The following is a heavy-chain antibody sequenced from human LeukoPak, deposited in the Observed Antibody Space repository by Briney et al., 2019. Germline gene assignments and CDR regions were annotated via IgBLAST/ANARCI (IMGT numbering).Heavy chain of an antibody. CDR2: IYYSGST. CDR3: ARDSISGTTGLDP. J-gene: IGHJ5*02. V-gene: IGHV4-59*01. CDR1: GGSISSYY. Sequence: SETLSVICTVSGGSISSYYWSWIRQPPGKGLEWIGYIYYSGSTNYNPSLKSRVTISVDTSKNQFSLKLSSVTAADTAVYYCARDSISGTTGLDPWGQGTLVTVSS. D-gene: IGHD1-7*01.